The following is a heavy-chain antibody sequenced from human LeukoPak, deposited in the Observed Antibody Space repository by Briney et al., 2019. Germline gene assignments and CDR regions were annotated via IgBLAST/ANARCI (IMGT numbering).Heavy chain of an antibody. V-gene: IGHV3-23*01. CDR1: GFTFSSYA. Sequence: PGGSLRLPCAASGFTFSSYAMSWVRQAPGKGLEWVSAISGSGGSTYYADSVKGRFTISRDNSKNTLYLQMNSLRAEDTAVYYCAKDRNDFWSGFPYAFDIWGQGTMVTVSS. J-gene: IGHJ3*02. CDR2: ISGSGGST. D-gene: IGHD3-3*01. CDR3: AKDRNDFWSGFPYAFDI.